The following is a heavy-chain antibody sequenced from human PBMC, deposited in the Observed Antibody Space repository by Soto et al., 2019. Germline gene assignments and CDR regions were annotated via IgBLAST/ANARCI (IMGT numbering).Heavy chain of an antibody. V-gene: IGHV1-69*01. CDR2: IIPIFGTA. CDR3: ARDHDGYCSGGSCYSAAFDI. Sequence: QVQLVQSGAEVKKPGSSVKVSCKASGGTFSSYAISWVRQAPGQGLEWMGGIIPIFGTANYAQKFQGRVMITADESTSTAYMELSSLRSEDTAVYYCARDHDGYCSGGSCYSAAFDIWGQGTMVTVSS. CDR1: GGTFSSYA. J-gene: IGHJ3*02. D-gene: IGHD2-15*01.